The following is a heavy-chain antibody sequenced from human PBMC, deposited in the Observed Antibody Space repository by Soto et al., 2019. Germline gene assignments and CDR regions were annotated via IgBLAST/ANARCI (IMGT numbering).Heavy chain of an antibody. Sequence: SETLSLTCTVSGGSVSSSNYYWSWIRQPPGKGLEWLGYIYYSGSASYNPSLKSRITVSVDTSKNQFSLKLSSVTAADTAVYYCARYRREAVAGYTLDNWGQGILVTVSS. CDR2: IYYSGSA. V-gene: IGHV4-61*01. CDR1: GGSVSSSNYY. CDR3: ARYRREAVAGYTLDN. J-gene: IGHJ4*02. D-gene: IGHD6-13*01.